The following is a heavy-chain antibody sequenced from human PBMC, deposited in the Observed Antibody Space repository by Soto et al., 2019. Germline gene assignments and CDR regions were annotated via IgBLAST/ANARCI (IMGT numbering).Heavy chain of an antibody. D-gene: IGHD3-3*01. CDR3: ARAGYDFWSGYYIPYSPGYYYYYYMDV. J-gene: IGHJ6*03. Sequence: PSETLSLTCTVSGGSISSYYWSWIRQPPGKGLEWIGYIYYSGSTNYNPSLKSRVTISVDTSKNQFSLKLSSVTAADTAVYYCARAGYDFWSGYYIPYSPGYYYYYYMDVWGKGTTVTVSS. CDR2: IYYSGST. CDR1: GGSISSYY. V-gene: IGHV4-59*01.